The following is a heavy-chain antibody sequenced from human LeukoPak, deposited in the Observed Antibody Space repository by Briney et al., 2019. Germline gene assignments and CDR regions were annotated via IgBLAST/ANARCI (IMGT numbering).Heavy chain of an antibody. J-gene: IGHJ4*02. CDR1: GFTFSSYA. CDR3: TGSFGELTFFDY. V-gene: IGHV3-23*01. CDR2: ISGSGGST. Sequence: GGSLRLSCVASGFTFSSYAMSWVRQAPGKGLEWVSAISGSGGSTYYADSVKGRFTISRDNSKNTLYLQMNSLRAEDTAVYYCTGSFGELTFFDYWGQGTLVTVSS. D-gene: IGHD3-10*01.